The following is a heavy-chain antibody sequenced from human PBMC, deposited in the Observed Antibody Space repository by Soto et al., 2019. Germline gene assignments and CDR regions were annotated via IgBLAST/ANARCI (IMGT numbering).Heavy chain of an antibody. V-gene: IGHV4-30-4*01. J-gene: IGHJ6*02. CDR2: IYYSGST. Sequence: SETLSLTCTVSGGSISSGDYYWNWIRQPPGKGLEWIGYIYYSGSTYYNPSLKSRVTISVDTSKNQFSLKLSSVTAADTAVYYCARVSDYYGSGSYYGYYYYYGMDVWGQGTTVTVSS. D-gene: IGHD3-10*01. CDR3: ARVSDYYGSGSYYGYYYYYGMDV. CDR1: GGSISSGDYY.